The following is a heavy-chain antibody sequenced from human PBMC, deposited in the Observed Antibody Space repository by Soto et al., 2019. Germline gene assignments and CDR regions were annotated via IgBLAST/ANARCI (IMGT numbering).Heavy chain of an antibody. J-gene: IGHJ6*02. Sequence: QVQLVQSGAEVKKPGSSVKVSCKASGGTFSSYAISWVRQAPGQGLEWMGGIIPIFGTANYAQKFQGRVTITADESTSTAYMELSSLRSEDTAVYYWAREGDGYTTLNYYYYYGMDVWGQGTPVTVSS. CDR1: GGTFSSYA. D-gene: IGHD5-12*01. CDR3: AREGDGYTTLNYYYYYGMDV. V-gene: IGHV1-69*01. CDR2: IIPIFGTA.